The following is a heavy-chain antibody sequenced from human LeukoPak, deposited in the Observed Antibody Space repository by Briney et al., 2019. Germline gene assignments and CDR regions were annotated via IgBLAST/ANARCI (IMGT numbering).Heavy chain of an antibody. Sequence: GGSLRLSCVASGFAFNIYSMNWVSQAPGKGLEWVSYIKYDSSTIYYGDSVKGRFTISRDNVKNSLYLQVSSLRAEDTAVFYCVRDGREGFDIWGHGTLVIVSS. V-gene: IGHV3-48*04. CDR1: GFAFNIYS. CDR2: IKYDSSTI. CDR3: VRDGREGFDI. D-gene: IGHD5-24*01. J-gene: IGHJ3*02.